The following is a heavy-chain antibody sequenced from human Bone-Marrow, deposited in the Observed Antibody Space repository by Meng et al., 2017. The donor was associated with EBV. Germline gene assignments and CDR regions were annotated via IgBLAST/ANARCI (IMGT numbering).Heavy chain of an antibody. J-gene: IGHJ4*02. CDR2: INHSGST. Sequence: QVQLQQWGAGLLKPSETLSPPCAVYGGSFSGYYWSWIRQPPGKGLEWIGEINHSGSTNYNPSLKSRVTISVDTSKNQFSLKLSSVTAADTAVYYCARPPTGRGSYLDYWGQGTLVTVFS. CDR3: ARPPTGRGSYLDY. CDR1: GGSFSGYY. V-gene: IGHV4-34*01. D-gene: IGHD3-16*01.